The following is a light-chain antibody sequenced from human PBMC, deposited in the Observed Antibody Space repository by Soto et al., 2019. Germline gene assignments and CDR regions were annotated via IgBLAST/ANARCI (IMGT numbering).Light chain of an antibody. CDR3: QQYGSWT. Sequence: EIVLTQSPGTLSVSPGERATLSCRASQTISSNNLAWYQQKPGQAPSLLIYGTSSRATGVPDRVSGSGSGTDFTLTISRLEPEDSAIYYCQQYGSWTFGQGTKVEIK. CDR1: QTISSNN. CDR2: GTS. J-gene: IGKJ1*01. V-gene: IGKV3-20*01.